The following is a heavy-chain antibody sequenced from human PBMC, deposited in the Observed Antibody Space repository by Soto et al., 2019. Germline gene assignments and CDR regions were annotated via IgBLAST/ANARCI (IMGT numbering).Heavy chain of an antibody. D-gene: IGHD3-22*01. V-gene: IGHV1-69*13. Sequence: SVKVSCKASGGTFSSYAISWVRQAPGQGLEWMGGIIPIFGTANYAQKFQGRVTITADESTSTAYMELSSLRSENTAVYYCARESRLLNWFDPWGQGTLVTVSS. CDR1: GGTFSSYA. CDR3: ARESRLLNWFDP. J-gene: IGHJ5*02. CDR2: IIPIFGTA.